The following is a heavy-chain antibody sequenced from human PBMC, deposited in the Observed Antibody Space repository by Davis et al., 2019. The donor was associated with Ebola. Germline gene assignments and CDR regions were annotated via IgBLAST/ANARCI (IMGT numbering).Heavy chain of an antibody. CDR3: ARGNYGDYIVLYYYNMDV. CDR2: IHYLGNT. Sequence: SETLSLTCTVSGGSITNYFWSWIRQPPGKGLEWIGNIHYLGNTNYNPSLKSRLSMSVDTSKNQFSLKLSSVTAADTAVYYCARGNYGDYIVLYYYNMDVWGQGTTVTVSS. J-gene: IGHJ6*02. V-gene: IGHV4-59*01. D-gene: IGHD4-17*01. CDR1: GGSITNYF.